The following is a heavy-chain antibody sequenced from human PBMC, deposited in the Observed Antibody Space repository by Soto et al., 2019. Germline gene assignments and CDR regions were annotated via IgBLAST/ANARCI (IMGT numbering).Heavy chain of an antibody. J-gene: IGHJ5*01. CDR2: VYHNGGA. Sequence: PSVTRSLTCPFSGFSIHTSHSFWAWIRQPPGKGLQFIASVYHNGGAHYNSSLKSRVTISVDTANNQVSLRMRSLTAADTAFYYCGRVVEGATRHTDSDSLGQGILVHV. D-gene: IGHD2-21*01. CDR3: GRVVEGATRHTDSDS. CDR1: GFSIHTSHSF. V-gene: IGHV4-39*01.